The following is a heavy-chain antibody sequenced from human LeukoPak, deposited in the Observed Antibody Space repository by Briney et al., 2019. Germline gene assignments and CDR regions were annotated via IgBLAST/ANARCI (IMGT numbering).Heavy chain of an antibody. CDR1: GGTFSIYA. CDR3: ARAHPVDTAMVRGRRYYFDY. CDR2: IIPIFGTA. V-gene: IGHV1-69*01. Sequence: SVNVSCTVSGGTFSIYAISWVRQAPGQGLEWMGGIIPIFGTANYAQKFQGRVTITADESTSTAYMELSSLRSEDTAVYYCARAHPVDTAMVRGRRYYFDYWGQGTLVTVSS. D-gene: IGHD5-18*01. J-gene: IGHJ4*02.